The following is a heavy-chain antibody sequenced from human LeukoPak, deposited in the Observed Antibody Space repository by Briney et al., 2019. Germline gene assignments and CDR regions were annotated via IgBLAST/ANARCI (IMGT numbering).Heavy chain of an antibody. CDR3: ARQGYSSSSTADF. CDR2: ISGHNDNT. V-gene: IGHV1-18*01. D-gene: IGHD6-6*01. CDR1: GYTFISYG. J-gene: IGHJ4*02. Sequence: ASVKVSCKTAGYTFISYGMSWLRQAPGQGFEWLGWISGHNDNTNYAQKIEGRVILTTDRATSTAHMELRSLRPDDTAVYYCARQGYSSSSTADFWGQGTLATVSS.